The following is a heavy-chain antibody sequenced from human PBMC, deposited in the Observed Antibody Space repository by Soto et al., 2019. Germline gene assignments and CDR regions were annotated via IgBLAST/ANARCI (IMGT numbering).Heavy chain of an antibody. J-gene: IGHJ4*02. V-gene: IGHV4-39*01. CDR3: ATLWFGAADY. Sequence: QLQLQESGPGLVKPSETLSLTCTVSGGSITRSSYCWGWIRQPPGKGLEWIGSIYYSGSTYYNPPLKSRVTLSGDTSKTQFSLKLSSVTAADTAAYYCATLWFGAADYWGQGTLVSVSS. D-gene: IGHD3-10*01. CDR2: IYYSGST. CDR1: GGSITRSSYC.